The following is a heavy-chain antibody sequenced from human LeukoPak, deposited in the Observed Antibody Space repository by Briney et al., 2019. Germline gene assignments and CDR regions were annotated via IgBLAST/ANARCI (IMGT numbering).Heavy chain of an antibody. CDR3: VRDFRSADY. V-gene: IGHV3-74*01. J-gene: IGHJ4*02. CDR2: ICPDGTVT. Sequence: GSLRLSCAASGFTFSTYCMHWVRQAPGKGPMWVSRICPDGTVTNYADSVKARFIISRDNAGNTVYLQMNSLRVEDTAVYYCVRDFRSADYWGQGTLVTVSS. CDR1: GFTFSTYC.